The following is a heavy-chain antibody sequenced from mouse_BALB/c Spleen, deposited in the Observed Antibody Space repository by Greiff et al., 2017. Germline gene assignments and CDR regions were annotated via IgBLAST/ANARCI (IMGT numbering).Heavy chain of an antibody. CDR2: ISSGGST. CDR1: GFTFSSYA. CDR3: ARGGDYDYVWFAY. Sequence: EVMLVESGGGLVKPGGSLKLSCAASGFTFSSYAMSWVRQTPEKRLEWVASISSGGSTYYPDSVKGRFTISRDNARNILYLQMSSLRSEDTAMYYCARGGDYDYVWFAYWGQGTLVTVSA. V-gene: IGHV5-6-5*01. J-gene: IGHJ3*01. D-gene: IGHD2-4*01.